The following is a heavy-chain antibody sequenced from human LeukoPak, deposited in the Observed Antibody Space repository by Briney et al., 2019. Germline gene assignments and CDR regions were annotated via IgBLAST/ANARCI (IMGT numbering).Heavy chain of an antibody. Sequence: SGGSLRLSCAASGFTFSSYGMHWVRQAPGKGLEWVAVISNDGIKKYYADSVKGRFTISRDNSKNTLYLQMNSLRVEDTAVYYCAKDVGYYGSGSYYSDWDQGTLVTVSS. CDR2: ISNDGIKK. V-gene: IGHV3-30*18. CDR3: AKDVGYYGSGSYYSD. CDR1: GFTFSSYG. D-gene: IGHD3-10*01. J-gene: IGHJ4*02.